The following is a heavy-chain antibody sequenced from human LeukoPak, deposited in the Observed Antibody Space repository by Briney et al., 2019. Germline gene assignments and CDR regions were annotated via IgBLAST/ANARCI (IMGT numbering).Heavy chain of an antibody. J-gene: IGHJ4*02. CDR1: GGSISSSSAY. Sequence: SETLSLTCTVSGGSISSSSAYWGWICQPPGKGLEWIGSIYYSKNTYYNPSLKSRATISADTSKNQFSLTLGSVSATDTAVYYCVSPRGFSYGYFDYWGQGTLVTVSS. CDR2: IYYSKNT. V-gene: IGHV4-39*01. D-gene: IGHD5-18*01. CDR3: VSPRGFSYGYFDY.